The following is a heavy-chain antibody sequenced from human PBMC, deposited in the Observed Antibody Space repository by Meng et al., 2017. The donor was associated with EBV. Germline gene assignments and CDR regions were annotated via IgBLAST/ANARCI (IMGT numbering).Heavy chain of an antibody. CDR3: VRELVGGTFDY. CDR1: GYTFTSYY. J-gene: IGHJ4*02. V-gene: IGHV1-46*01. CDR2: IIPAGGNT. D-gene: IGHD1/OR15-1a*01. Sequence: QVQLGQFGAELKKTGASVKVSCKASGYTFTSYYLHWVRQAPGQGLEWMGIIIPAGGNTNYAQKFRGRFTMTRDTSTSTVYMDLSILTSEDTAVYYCVRELVGGTFDYWGQGTLVTVSS.